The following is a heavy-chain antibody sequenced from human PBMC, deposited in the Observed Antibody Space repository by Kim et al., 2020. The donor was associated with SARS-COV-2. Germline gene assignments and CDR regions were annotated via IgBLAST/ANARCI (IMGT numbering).Heavy chain of an antibody. D-gene: IGHD3-22*01. CDR3: ARWIRITMTYFDY. Sequence: SETLSLTCTVSGYSISSGYYWGWIRQPPGKGLEWIGSIYHSGSTYYNPSLKSRVTISVDTPKNQFSLKLSSVTAADTAVYYCARWIRITMTYFDYWGQGT. CDR1: GYSISSGYY. V-gene: IGHV4-38-2*02. CDR2: IYHSGST. J-gene: IGHJ4*02.